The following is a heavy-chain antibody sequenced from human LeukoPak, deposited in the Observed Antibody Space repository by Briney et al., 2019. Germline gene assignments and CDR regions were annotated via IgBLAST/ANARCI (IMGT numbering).Heavy chain of an antibody. D-gene: IGHD2-21*02. J-gene: IGHJ4*02. CDR1: GFTFSSYT. Sequence: GGSLRLSCAASGFTFSSYTMSWVRQAPGKGLEWVSTISNSGRNTFYTDSVKGRLTISRDNSKNTLYLQTNSLRAGDTAVYSCARARGYCAADCSRYAFDYWGQGTLVTVSS. V-gene: IGHV3-23*01. CDR3: ARARGYCAADCSRYAFDY. CDR2: ISNSGRNT.